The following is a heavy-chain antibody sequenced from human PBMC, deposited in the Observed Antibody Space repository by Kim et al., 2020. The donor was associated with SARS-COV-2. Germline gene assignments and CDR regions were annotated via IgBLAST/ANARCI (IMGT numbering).Heavy chain of an antibody. CDR1: GGSISSYY. Sequence: SETLSLTCTVSGGSISSYYWSWIRQPPGKGLEWIGYIYYSGSTNYNPSLKSRVTISVDTSKNQFSLKLSSVTAADTAVYYCARGRTIFGVVTSPFDCWGQGTLVTVSS. CDR2: IYYSGST. CDR3: ARGRTIFGVVTSPFDC. D-gene: IGHD3-3*01. V-gene: IGHV4-59*01. J-gene: IGHJ4*02.